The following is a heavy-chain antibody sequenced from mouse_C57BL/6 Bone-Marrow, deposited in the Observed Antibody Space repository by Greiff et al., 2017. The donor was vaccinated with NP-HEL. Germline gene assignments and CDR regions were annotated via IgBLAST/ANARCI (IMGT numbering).Heavy chain of an antibody. CDR2: IYPGSGST. CDR3: ARRGGSSGYFDV. CDR1: GYTFTSYW. Sequence: QVQLKQPGAELVKPGASVKMSCKASGYTFTSYWITWVKQRPGQGLEWIGDIYPGSGSTNYNEKFKSKATLTVDTSSSTAYMQLSSLTSEDSAVYYCARRGGSSGYFDVWGTGTTVTVSS. J-gene: IGHJ1*03. V-gene: IGHV1-55*01. D-gene: IGHD1-1*01.